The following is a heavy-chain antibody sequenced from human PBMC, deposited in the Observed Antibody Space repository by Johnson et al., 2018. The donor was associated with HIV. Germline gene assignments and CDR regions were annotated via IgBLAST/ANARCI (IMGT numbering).Heavy chain of an antibody. CDR2: IYSGGST. Sequence: SSNYMSWVRQAPGKGLEWVSVIYSGGSTYYADSVKGRFTISRDNSKNTLYLQMGSLRAEDMAVYYCAREGRGSSSGAFDIWGQGTMVTVSS. V-gene: IGHV3-53*05. D-gene: IGHD6-6*01. CDR1: SSNY. J-gene: IGHJ3*02. CDR3: AREGRGSSSGAFDI.